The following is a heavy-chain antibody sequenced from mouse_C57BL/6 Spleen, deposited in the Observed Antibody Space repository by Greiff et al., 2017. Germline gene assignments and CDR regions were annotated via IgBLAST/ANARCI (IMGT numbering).Heavy chain of an antibody. D-gene: IGHD1-1*01. CDR3: TNFYYYYGSSLFAY. CDR1: GYTFTDYE. V-gene: IGHV1-15*01. J-gene: IGHJ3*01. Sequence: QVQLQQSGAELVRPGASVTLSCKASGYTFTDYEMHWVKQTPVHGLAWIGAIDPATGGTAYNQKFKGKAILTADKSSSTAYMELRSLTSEDSAVYYCTNFYYYYGSSLFAYWGQGTLVTVSA. CDR2: IDPATGGT.